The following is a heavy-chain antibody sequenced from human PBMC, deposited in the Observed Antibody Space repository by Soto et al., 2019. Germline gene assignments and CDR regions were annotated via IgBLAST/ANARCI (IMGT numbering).Heavy chain of an antibody. V-gene: IGHV4-34*01. CDR3: ASQNGGQQRTMDY. CDR2: INHSGST. J-gene: IGHJ4*02. CDR1: GGSFSGYY. D-gene: IGHD6-13*01. Sequence: PSETLSLTCAVYGGSFSGYYWSWIRQPPGKGLEWIGEINHSGSTNYNPSLKSRVTISGDTSKNQFSLKLSSVTAADTAVYYCASQNGGQQRTMDYWGQGTLVTSSS.